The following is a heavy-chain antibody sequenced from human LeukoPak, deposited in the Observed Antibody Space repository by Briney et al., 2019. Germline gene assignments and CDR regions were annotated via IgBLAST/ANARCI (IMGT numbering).Heavy chain of an antibody. D-gene: IGHD3-10*01. CDR3: ASGPSITMVRGGQWYYYMDV. J-gene: IGHJ6*03. Sequence: GASVTVSCKASGYTFTGYYIHWVRQAPGQGLEWMGLINPSGGSTNYAQKFQGRVTMTRDTSTSTVYMYLSSLRSEDTAVYYFASGPSITMVRGGQWYYYMDVWGKGTTVTISS. CDR2: INPSGGST. V-gene: IGHV1-46*01. CDR1: GYTFTGYY.